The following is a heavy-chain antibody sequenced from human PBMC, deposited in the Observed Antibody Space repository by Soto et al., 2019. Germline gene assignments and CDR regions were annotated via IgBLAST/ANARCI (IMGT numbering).Heavy chain of an antibody. V-gene: IGHV3-7*01. D-gene: IGHD4-17*01. CDR3: AREEVTTVIYYFDY. Sequence: EVQLVESGGGLVQPGGSLRLSCAASGFTFSSYWMSWVRQAPGKGLEWVANIKQDGSEKYYVDSVKGRFTISRDNAKKSLYLQMNSLRAEDTAVYYCAREEVTTVIYYFDYWGQGTLVTVSS. CDR2: IKQDGSEK. CDR1: GFTFSSYW. J-gene: IGHJ4*02.